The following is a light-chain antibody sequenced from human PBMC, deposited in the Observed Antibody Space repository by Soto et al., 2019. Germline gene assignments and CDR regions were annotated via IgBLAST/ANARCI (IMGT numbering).Light chain of an antibody. CDR3: SSYMSTSRYV. CDR2: EVI. CDR1: SSDVGKYDR. J-gene: IGLJ1*01. Sequence: QSVLTQPPSVSGSPGQSVTISCTGTSSDVGKYDRVSWYQQPPGTAPKLIIYEVINRPSGVPARFSGSKSGNTASLTISGLQAEDEADYYCSSYMSTSRYVFGAGTKVT. V-gene: IGLV2-18*02.